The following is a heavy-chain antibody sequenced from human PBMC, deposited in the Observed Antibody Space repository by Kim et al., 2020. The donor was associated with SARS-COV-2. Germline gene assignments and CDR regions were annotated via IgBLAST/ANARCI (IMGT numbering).Heavy chain of an antibody. CDR3: AKGRSSSWYLSYWYFDL. V-gene: IGHV3-9*01. D-gene: IGHD6-13*01. J-gene: IGHJ2*01. Sequence: VKGRFTISRDNAKNSLYLQRNSLRAEDTALYYCAKGRSSSWYLSYWYFDLWGRGTLVTVSS.